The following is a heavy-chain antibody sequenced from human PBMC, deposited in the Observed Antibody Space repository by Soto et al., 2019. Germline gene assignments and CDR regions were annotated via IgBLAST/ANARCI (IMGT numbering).Heavy chain of an antibody. J-gene: IGHJ6*02. CDR1: GYTFTSYD. Sequence: QVQLVQSGAGVKKPGASVKVSCKASGYTFTSYDINWVRQATGQGLEWMGWMNPNSGNTGYAQKFQGRVTMNRNTSISKAYMELSSLRSEDTAVYYCGRGDTVPGIAAAGPYYYYYGMDVWGQGTTVTVSS. CDR3: GRGDTVPGIAAAGPYYYYYGMDV. CDR2: MNPNSGNT. D-gene: IGHD6-13*01. V-gene: IGHV1-8*01.